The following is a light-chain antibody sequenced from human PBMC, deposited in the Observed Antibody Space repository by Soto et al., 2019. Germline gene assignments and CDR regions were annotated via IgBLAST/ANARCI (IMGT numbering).Light chain of an antibody. CDR1: SGHSSYA. Sequence: QLVLTQSPSASASLGASVKLTCTLSSGHSSYAIAWHQQRPEKGPRYLMKLNSDGSHSKGDGIPDRFSGSSSRAERYLTISSLQSEDEADYYCQTWVTGIQVFGGGTKLTVL. J-gene: IGLJ2*01. CDR2: LNSDGSH. V-gene: IGLV4-69*01. CDR3: QTWVTGIQV.